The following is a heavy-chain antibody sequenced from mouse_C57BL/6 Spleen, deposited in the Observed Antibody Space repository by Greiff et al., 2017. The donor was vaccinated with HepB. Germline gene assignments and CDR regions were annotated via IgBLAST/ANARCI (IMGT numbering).Heavy chain of an antibody. CDR3: AGGTNMARDAMDY. CDR2: IYPGSGST. D-gene: IGHD2-1*01. CDR1: GYTFTSYW. J-gene: IGHJ4*01. Sequence: VQLQQPGAELVKPGASVKMSCKASGYTFTSYWITWVKQRPGQGLEWIGDIYPGSGSTNYNEKFKSKATLTVDTSSSTAYMQLSSLTSEDSAVYSCAGGTNMARDAMDYWGQGTSVTVSS. V-gene: IGHV1-55*01.